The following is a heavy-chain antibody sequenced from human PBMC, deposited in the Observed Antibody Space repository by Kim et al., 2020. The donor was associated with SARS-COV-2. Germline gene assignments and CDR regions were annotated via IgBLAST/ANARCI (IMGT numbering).Heavy chain of an antibody. J-gene: IGHJ2*01. V-gene: IGHV1-2*02. D-gene: IGHD6-13*01. CDR2: INPNSGGT. Sequence: ASVKVSCKASGYTFTGYYMHWVRQAPGQGLEWMGWINPNSGGTNYAQKFQGRVTMTRDTSISTAYMELSRLRSDDTAVYYCARGRGYSSSWYENWYFDLWGRGTLVTVSS. CDR3: ARGRGYSSSWYENWYFDL. CDR1: GYTFTGYY.